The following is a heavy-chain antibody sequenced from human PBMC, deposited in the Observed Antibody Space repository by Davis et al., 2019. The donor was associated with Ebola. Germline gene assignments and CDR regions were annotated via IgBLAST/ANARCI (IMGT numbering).Heavy chain of an antibody. Sequence: SVKVSCKASGYTFTSYYIHWVRQAPGQGLEWMGRIIPILGIANYAQKFQGRVTITADKSTSTAYMELSSLRSEDTAVYYCARSGDMVQGVVPFYWGQGTLVTVSS. V-gene: IGHV1-69*02. CDR2: IIPILGIA. J-gene: IGHJ4*02. CDR1: GYTFTSYY. CDR3: ARSGDMVQGVVPFY. D-gene: IGHD3-10*01.